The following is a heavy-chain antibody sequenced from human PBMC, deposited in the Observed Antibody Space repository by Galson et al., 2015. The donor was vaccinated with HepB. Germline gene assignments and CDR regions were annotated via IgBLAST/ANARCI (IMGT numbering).Heavy chain of an antibody. CDR2: FDPENGET. V-gene: IGHV1-24*01. CDR1: GYTLTELS. J-gene: IGHJ6*02. D-gene: IGHD1-26*01. CDR3: ATKVSALIMGSPLHGMDV. Sequence: SVKVSCKVSGYTLTELSMHWVRQAPGKGLEWMGSFDPENGETIYAQKFQGRVTMTDDTSTDTAYMELSSLRSEDTAVYFCATKVSALIMGSPLHGMDVWGQGTTVTVSS.